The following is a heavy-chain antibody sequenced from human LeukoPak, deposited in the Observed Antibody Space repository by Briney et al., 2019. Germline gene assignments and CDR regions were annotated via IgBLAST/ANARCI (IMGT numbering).Heavy chain of an antibody. CDR2: INHSGST. CDR1: GGSFSGYY. Sequence: PSETLSLTCAVYGGSFSGYYWSWIRQPPGTGLEWIGEINHSGSTNYNPSLKSRVTISVDTSKNQFSLKLSSVTAADTAVYYCARRGYCSGGSCYYSDWGQGTLVTVSS. V-gene: IGHV4-34*01. D-gene: IGHD2-15*01. J-gene: IGHJ4*02. CDR3: ARRGYCSGGSCYYSD.